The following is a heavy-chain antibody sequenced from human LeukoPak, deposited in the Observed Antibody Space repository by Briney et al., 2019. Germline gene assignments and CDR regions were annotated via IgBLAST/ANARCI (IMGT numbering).Heavy chain of an antibody. Sequence: SQTLSLTCTVSGGSIGSDDYYWSWIRQPPGKGLEWIGYIYHSGSTYYNPSLKSRVTISVDRSKNQFSLKLSSVTAADTAVYYCARGEYYYDSSGYGRGRAFDIWGQGTMVTVSS. J-gene: IGHJ3*02. CDR1: GGSIGSDDYY. CDR2: IYHSGST. V-gene: IGHV4-30-2*01. D-gene: IGHD3-22*01. CDR3: ARGEYYYDSSGYGRGRAFDI.